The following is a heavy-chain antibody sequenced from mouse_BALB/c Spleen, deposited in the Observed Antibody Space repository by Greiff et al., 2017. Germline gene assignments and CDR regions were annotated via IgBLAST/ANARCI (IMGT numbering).Heavy chain of an antibody. CDR2: IYPGDGDT. Sequence: VQLQQSGAELARPGASVKLSCKASGYTFASYWMQWVKQRPGQGLEWIGAIYPGDGDTRYTQKSKGKATLTADKSSSTAYMQLSSLASEDSAVYYCAKEGGFYYGSSHFDYWGQGTTLTVSS. CDR1: GYTFASYW. V-gene: IGHV1-87*01. D-gene: IGHD1-1*01. CDR3: AKEGGFYYGSSHFDY. J-gene: IGHJ2*01.